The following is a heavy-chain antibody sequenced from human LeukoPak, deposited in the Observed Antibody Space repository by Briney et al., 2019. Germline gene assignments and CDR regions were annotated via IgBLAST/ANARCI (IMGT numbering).Heavy chain of an antibody. D-gene: IGHD2-15*01. CDR3: ARDAHSVVVAATAFDY. CDR1: GGSISSSSHY. CDR2: IYYSGST. J-gene: IGHJ4*02. Sequence: PSETLSLTCTVSGGSISSSSHYWGWIRQPPGKGLEWIGSIYYSGSTYYNPTLKSRVTISVDTSKNQFSLKLSSVTAADTAVYYCARDAHSVVVAATAFDYWGQGTLVTVSS. V-gene: IGHV4-39*07.